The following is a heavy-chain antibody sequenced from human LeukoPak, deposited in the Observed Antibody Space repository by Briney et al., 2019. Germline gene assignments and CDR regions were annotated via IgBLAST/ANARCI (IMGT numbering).Heavy chain of an antibody. J-gene: IGHJ5*02. V-gene: IGHV4-59*08. D-gene: IGHD3-22*01. Sequence: SETLSLTCTVSGGSISSHYWSWIRQPPGKGLEWIGYIYYSGSTNYNPSLKSRVTISVDTSKNQFSLKLSSVTAADTAVYYCARLRLFDWFDPWGQGTLVTVSS. CDR1: GGSISSHY. CDR3: ARLRLFDWFDP. CDR2: IYYSGST.